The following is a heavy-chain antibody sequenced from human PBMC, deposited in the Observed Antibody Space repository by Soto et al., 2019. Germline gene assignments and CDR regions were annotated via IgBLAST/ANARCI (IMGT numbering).Heavy chain of an antibody. CDR1: GGSFSGYY. D-gene: IGHD3-16*01. V-gene: IGHV4-34*01. CDR3: ATTAGEYYYGMDV. J-gene: IGHJ6*02. Sequence: SETLSLTCAAYGGSFSGYYWSWIRQPPGKGLEWLGEINHSGSTNYNPSLKSRGTISVDTSKNQFSLKLGSVTAADTAVYYCATTAGEYYYGMDVWGQGTTVTVSS. CDR2: INHSGST.